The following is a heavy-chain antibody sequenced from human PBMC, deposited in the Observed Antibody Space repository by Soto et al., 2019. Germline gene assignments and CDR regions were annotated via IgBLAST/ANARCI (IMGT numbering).Heavy chain of an antibody. CDR3: ARMPIVVVPAAMDYYYYYYMDV. CDR1: GFSLSTSGMC. CDR2: IDWDDDK. V-gene: IGHV2-70*11. Sequence: SGPTLVNPTQTLTLTCTFSGFSLSTSGMCVSWIRQPPGKALEWLARIDWDDDKYYSTSLKTRLTISKDTSKNQVVLTMTNMDPVDTATYYCARMPIVVVPAAMDYYYYYYMDVWGKGTTVTVSS. D-gene: IGHD2-2*01. J-gene: IGHJ6*03.